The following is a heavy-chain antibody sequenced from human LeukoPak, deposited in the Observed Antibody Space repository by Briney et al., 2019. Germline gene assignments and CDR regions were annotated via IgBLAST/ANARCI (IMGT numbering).Heavy chain of an antibody. CDR1: GYRFTNYW. V-gene: IGHV5-51*01. D-gene: IGHD3-16*01. CDR2: IYPNDSDT. CDR3: ARIWLRAFDI. J-gene: IGHJ3*02. Sequence: NRGESLKISCKGSGYRFTNYWIAWVRPMPGKGLEWMGIIYPNDSDTRYSPSFQGQVTISADKSISTAYLQWSGLKASDTAMYYCARIWLRAFDIWGQGTMVTVSS.